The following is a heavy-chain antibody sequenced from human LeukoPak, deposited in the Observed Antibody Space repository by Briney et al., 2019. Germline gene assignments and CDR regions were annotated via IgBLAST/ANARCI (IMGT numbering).Heavy chain of an antibody. V-gene: IGHV3-7*01. D-gene: IGHD3-10*01. J-gene: IGHJ4*02. CDR1: GFTFSNHW. Sequence: GGSLRLSCAASGFTFSNHWMSWVRQGPGKGLEWVADIRQYGNEKNYVDSVRGRFTVSRDDARNSLHLQMNSLTVDDTGVYYCARGPPYGARSDFLDYWGQGILVSVSS. CDR2: IRQYGNEK. CDR3: ARGPPYGARSDFLDY.